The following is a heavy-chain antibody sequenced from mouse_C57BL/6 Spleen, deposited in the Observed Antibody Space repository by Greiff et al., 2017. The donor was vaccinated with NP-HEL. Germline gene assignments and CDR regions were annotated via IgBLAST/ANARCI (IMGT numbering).Heavy chain of an antibody. CDR3: ARRLRRDWYFDV. J-gene: IGHJ1*03. D-gene: IGHD2-4*01. Sequence: DVQLQQSGPELVKPGASVKISCKASGYTFTDYYMNWVKQSHGKSLEWIGDINPNNGGTSYNQKFKGKATLTVDKSSSTAYMELRSLTSEDSAVYYCARRLRRDWYFDVWGTGTTVTVSS. V-gene: IGHV1-26*01. CDR1: GYTFTDYY. CDR2: INPNNGGT.